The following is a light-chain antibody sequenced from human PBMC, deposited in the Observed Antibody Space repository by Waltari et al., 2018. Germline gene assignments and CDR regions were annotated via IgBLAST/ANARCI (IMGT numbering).Light chain of an antibody. CDR3: QQYNNWPGT. CDR2: DAS. V-gene: IGKV3-15*01. J-gene: IGKJ1*01. Sequence: EMLMTQFPATLSVSPGERATLSCRASQSVSSKLAWYQQRPGQAPRLLIYDASTRATGIPARFSGSGSGTDFTLTISILQSEDFAVYYCQQYNNWPGTFGRGTKVEIK. CDR1: QSVSSK.